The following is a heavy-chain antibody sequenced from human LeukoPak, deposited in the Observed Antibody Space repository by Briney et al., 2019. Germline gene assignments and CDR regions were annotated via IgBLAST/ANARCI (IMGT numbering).Heavy chain of an antibody. CDR3: ARDHTKAVDGRGYYFDY. CDR1: GFTFSSYT. V-gene: IGHV3-21*04. CDR2: ISSSSSFI. J-gene: IGHJ4*02. Sequence: PGGSLRLSCAASGFTFSSYTMNWVRQAPGKGLERVSSISSSSSFIYYADSVKGRFTISRDNSKNTLYLQMNSLRAEDTAVYYCARDHTKAVDGRGYYFDYWGQGTLVTVSS. D-gene: IGHD6-19*01.